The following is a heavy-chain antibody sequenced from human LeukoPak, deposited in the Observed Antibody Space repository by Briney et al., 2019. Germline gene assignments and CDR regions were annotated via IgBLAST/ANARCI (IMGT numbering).Heavy chain of an antibody. D-gene: IGHD1-26*01. Sequence: PSETLSLTCTASGFSISSFYWSWIRQPPGKGLECVGYIYYSGSTNYNPSLKSRVTMSVDTSKNQFSLKLSSVTAADTAVYYCARAGYGVGDTAHHYFDYWGQGTLVTVSS. CDR2: IYYSGST. V-gene: IGHV4-59*01. J-gene: IGHJ4*02. CDR1: GFSISSFY. CDR3: ARAGYGVGDTAHHYFDY.